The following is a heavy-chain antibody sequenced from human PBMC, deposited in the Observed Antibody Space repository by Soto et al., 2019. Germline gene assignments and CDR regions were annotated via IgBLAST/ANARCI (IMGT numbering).Heavy chain of an antibody. CDR1: GYTFTSYY. Sequence: GASVKVSCKASGYTFTSYYMHWVRQAPGQGLEWMGIINPSGGSTSYAQKFQGRVTMTRDTSTGTVYMELSSLRSEDTAVYYCARDPSEDIAAAAPDYWGQGTLVTVSS. CDR2: INPSGGST. V-gene: IGHV1-46*01. J-gene: IGHJ4*02. D-gene: IGHD6-13*01. CDR3: ARDPSEDIAAAAPDY.